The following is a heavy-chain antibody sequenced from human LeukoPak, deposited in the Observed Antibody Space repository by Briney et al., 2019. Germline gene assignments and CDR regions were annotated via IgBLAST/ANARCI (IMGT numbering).Heavy chain of an antibody. J-gene: IGHJ4*02. V-gene: IGHV3-23*01. CDR3: AKIRRDSSGGYGTYFDY. CDR1: GITFSSYA. D-gene: IGHD6-19*01. CDR2: ISGSGGST. Sequence: PGGSLRLSCADSGITFSSYAMSWVRQTPGKGLEWVSSISGSGGSTYYADSVKGRFTISRDNSKNTLYLQMNNLRAEDTALYYCAKIRRDSSGGYGTYFDYWGQGTLVTVSS.